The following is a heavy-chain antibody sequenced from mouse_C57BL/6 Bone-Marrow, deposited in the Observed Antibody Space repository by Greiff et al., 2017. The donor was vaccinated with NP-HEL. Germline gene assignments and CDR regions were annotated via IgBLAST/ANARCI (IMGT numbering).Heavy chain of an antibody. Sequence: EVQVVESGEGLVKPGGSLKLSCAASGFTFSSYAMSWVRQTPEKRLEWVAYISSGGDYIYYADTVKGRFTISRDNARNTLYLQMSSLKSEDTAMYYCTREESYYGKSYWGQGTLVTVSA. V-gene: IGHV5-9-1*02. J-gene: IGHJ3*01. CDR1: GFTFSSYA. D-gene: IGHD1-1*01. CDR2: ISSGGDYI. CDR3: TREESYYGKSY.